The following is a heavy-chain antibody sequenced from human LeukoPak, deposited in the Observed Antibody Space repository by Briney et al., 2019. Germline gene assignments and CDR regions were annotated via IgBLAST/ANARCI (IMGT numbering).Heavy chain of an antibody. Sequence: QPGGSVTLFCALSGLTLSNYNMNWLPPAPGRGLECVSYISSSSSSIYYADSVKGRFTISRDNAKNSLYLRMNSLRAEDTAVYYCARALGYYGAPFMDVWGKGTTVSVSS. V-gene: IGHV3-48*01. J-gene: IGHJ6*03. CDR2: ISSSSSSI. CDR1: GLTLSNYN. CDR3: ARALGYYGAPFMDV. D-gene: IGHD2-21*01.